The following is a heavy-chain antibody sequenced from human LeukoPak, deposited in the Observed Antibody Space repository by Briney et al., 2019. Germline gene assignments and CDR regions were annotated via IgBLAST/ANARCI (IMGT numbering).Heavy chain of an antibody. J-gene: IGHJ4*02. Sequence: PGGSLRLSCAASGFRFDDYAMHWVRQARGKGLEWVSGITWNSAGIGYADSVKGRFTISRDNAKNSVHLQMNSLRAEDTALYYCAKGRVAVASSDFGHWGQGTMVTVSS. CDR2: ITWNSAGI. V-gene: IGHV3-9*01. CDR3: AKGRVAVASSDFGH. CDR1: GFRFDDYA. D-gene: IGHD6-19*01.